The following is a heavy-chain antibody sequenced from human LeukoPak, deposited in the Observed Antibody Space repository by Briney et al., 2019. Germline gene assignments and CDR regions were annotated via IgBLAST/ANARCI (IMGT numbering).Heavy chain of an antibody. CDR1: GGSFSGYY. D-gene: IGHD1-26*01. Sequence: SETLSLTCAVYGGSFSGYYWSWIRQPPGKGLEWIGEINHSGSTNYNPSLKSRVTISVDTSKNQFSLKLSSVTAADTAVYYCAGSSGSYYYFDYWGQGTLVTVSS. CDR2: INHSGST. V-gene: IGHV4-34*01. J-gene: IGHJ4*02. CDR3: AGSSGSYYYFDY.